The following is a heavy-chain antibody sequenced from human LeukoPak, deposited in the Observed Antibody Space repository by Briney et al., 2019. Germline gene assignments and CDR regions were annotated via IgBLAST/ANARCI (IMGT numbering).Heavy chain of an antibody. CDR3: ARVNYDSSGYSYYYYHYMDV. J-gene: IGHJ6*03. D-gene: IGHD3-22*01. Sequence: GGSLRLSCAASGFTFSSYWMHWVRHAPGKELVWVSRINSDGSSTTYADSVKGRFTISRDNAKNTVYLQMNSLRAEDTAIYYCARVNYDSSGYSYYYYHYMDVWGKGTTVTVSS. CDR2: INSDGSST. CDR1: GFTFSSYW. V-gene: IGHV3-74*01.